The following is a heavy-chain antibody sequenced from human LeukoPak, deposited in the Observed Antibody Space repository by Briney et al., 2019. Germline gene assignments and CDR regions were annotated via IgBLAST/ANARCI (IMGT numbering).Heavy chain of an antibody. D-gene: IGHD2-2*01. Sequence: GGSLRLSCAASGFTFSDYYMSWIRQAPGKGLEWVSYISSSGSTIYYADSVKGRFTISRDNAKNSLYLQMNSLRAEDTAVYYCARGLLYCSSTSCYIPPPYFDYWGQGTLVTVSS. CDR2: ISSSGSTI. J-gene: IGHJ4*02. V-gene: IGHV3-11*01. CDR3: ARGLLYCSSTSCYIPPPYFDY. CDR1: GFTFSDYY.